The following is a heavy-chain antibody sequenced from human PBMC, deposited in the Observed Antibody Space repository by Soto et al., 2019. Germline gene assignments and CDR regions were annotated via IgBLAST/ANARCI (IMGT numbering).Heavy chain of an antibody. J-gene: IGHJ4*02. D-gene: IGHD1-26*01. Sequence: EVQLVESGGGLVQPGGSLRLSCAASGFTVSSNYMSWVRQAPGKGLEWVSVIYSGGSTYYADSVKGRFTISRDNSKNTLYLQMNSLRAEDTAVYYCAREIGKRHVHKRGDYFYYWGQGTLVTVSS. CDR2: IYSGGST. CDR3: AREIGKRHVHKRGDYFYY. V-gene: IGHV3-66*01. CDR1: GFTVSSNY.